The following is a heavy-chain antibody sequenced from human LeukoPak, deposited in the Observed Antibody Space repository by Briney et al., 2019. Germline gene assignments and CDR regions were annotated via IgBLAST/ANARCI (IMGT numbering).Heavy chain of an antibody. J-gene: IGHJ6*02. Sequence: GGSLRFSCAASGFTFSSYAMSWVRQAPGKGLEWVSAISGSGGSTYYADSVKGRFTISRDNSKNTLYLQMNSLRAEDTAVYYCAKSLIPYYYYYGMDVWGQGTTVTVSS. CDR1: GFTFSSYA. CDR3: AKSLIPYYYYYGMDV. CDR2: ISGSGGST. V-gene: IGHV3-23*01.